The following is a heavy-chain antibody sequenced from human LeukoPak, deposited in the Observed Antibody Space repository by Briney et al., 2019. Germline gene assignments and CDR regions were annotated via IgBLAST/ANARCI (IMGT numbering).Heavy chain of an antibody. J-gene: IGHJ4*02. CDR2: IYYSGST. D-gene: IGHD4-23*01. CDR1: GGSISSYY. Sequence: PSETLSLTCTVSGGSISSYYWSWIRQPPGKGLEWIGYIYYSGSTNYNPSLKSRVSISVDTSKNQFSLKLSSVTAADTAVYYCANLFLDYGGSDWGQGTLVTVSS. CDR3: ANLFLDYGGSD. V-gene: IGHV4-59*08.